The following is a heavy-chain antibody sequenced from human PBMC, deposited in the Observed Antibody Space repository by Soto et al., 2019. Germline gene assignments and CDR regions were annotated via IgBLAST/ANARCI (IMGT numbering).Heavy chain of an antibody. D-gene: IGHD1-26*01. Sequence: QITLKESGPTLVKPTQTLTLTCTFSGFSLSTSGVGVGWIRHPPGKALEWLALIYWDADKGYSPSLKSRFTITKDTSKNQVDLTMTNMDPVDTATYYCAHLYGGSYLHYWGQGTLVTVSS. CDR1: GFSLSTSGVG. CDR3: AHLYGGSYLHY. CDR2: IYWDADK. J-gene: IGHJ4*02. V-gene: IGHV2-5*02.